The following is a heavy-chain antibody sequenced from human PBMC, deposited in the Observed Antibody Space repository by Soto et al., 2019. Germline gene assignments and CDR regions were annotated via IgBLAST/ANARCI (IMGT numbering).Heavy chain of an antibody. CDR2: IYHSGST. J-gene: IGHJ4*02. V-gene: IGHV4-30-2*01. D-gene: IGHD3-9*01. CDR1: GGSISSGGYS. Sequence: QLQLQESGSGLVKPSQTLSLTCAVSGGSISSGGYSWSWIRQPPGKGLEWTGYIYHSGSTYYNPSLRTRVTMSVHRSNNQSALKLNSSTAADTAVDYGARGPPIFYWCQGTLVTVSS. CDR3: ARGPPIFY.